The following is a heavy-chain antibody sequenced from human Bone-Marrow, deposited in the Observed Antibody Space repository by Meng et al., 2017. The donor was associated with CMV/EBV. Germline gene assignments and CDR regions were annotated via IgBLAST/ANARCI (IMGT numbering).Heavy chain of an antibody. J-gene: IGHJ3*02. CDR2: ISWNSGSI. CDR3: AKDIMDTANDAFDI. D-gene: IGHD5-18*01. Sequence: GGSLRLSCAASGFTFSSYAMHWVRQAPGKGLEWVSGISWNSGSIGYADSVKGRFTISRDNAKNSLYLQMNSLRAEDTALYYCAKDIMDTANDAFDIWGQGTMVTVSS. CDR1: GFTFSSYA. V-gene: IGHV3-9*01.